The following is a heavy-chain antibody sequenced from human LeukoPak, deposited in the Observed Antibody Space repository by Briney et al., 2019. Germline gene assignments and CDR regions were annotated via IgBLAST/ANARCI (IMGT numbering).Heavy chain of an antibody. J-gene: IGHJ4*02. V-gene: IGHV4-4*07. D-gene: IGHD2-2*01. CDR3: ARDRGVYCSSTSCRGFDY. Sequence: PETLSLTCTVSGGSISSYYWSWIRQPAGKGLEWIGRIYTSGSTNYNPSLKSRVTMSVDTSKNQFSLKLSSVTAADTAVYYCARDRGVYCSSTSCRGFDYWDQGTLVTVSS. CDR2: IYTSGST. CDR1: GGSISSYY.